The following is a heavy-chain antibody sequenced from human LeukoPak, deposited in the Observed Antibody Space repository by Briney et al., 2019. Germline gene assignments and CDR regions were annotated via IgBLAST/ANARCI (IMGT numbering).Heavy chain of an antibody. CDR2: ISRRDDYT. V-gene: IGHV3-23*01. CDR3: AKGSSGWLDY. Sequence: GGSLRLSCAASGFAFSSYAMSWVRQPPGKGLEWVSVISRRDDYTYYADSVKGRFTISRDNSKNTLYLQMNSLRAEDTAVYYCAKGSSGWLDYWGQGTLVTVSS. CDR1: GFAFSSYA. J-gene: IGHJ4*02. D-gene: IGHD6-19*01.